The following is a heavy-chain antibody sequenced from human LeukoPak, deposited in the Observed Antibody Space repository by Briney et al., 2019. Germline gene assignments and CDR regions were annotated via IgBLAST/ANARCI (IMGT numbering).Heavy chain of an antibody. V-gene: IGHV3-33*01. CDR3: ARDLVYHYDFWSGYAGFDY. Sequence: GGSLRLSCAASGFTFSSYGMHWVRQAPGKGLEWVAVVWYDGSNKYYADSVKGRFTISRDNSKNTLYLQVNSLRTEDTAVYYCARDLVYHYDFWSGYAGFDYWGQGTLVTVSS. D-gene: IGHD3-3*01. CDR2: VWYDGSNK. CDR1: GFTFSSYG. J-gene: IGHJ4*02.